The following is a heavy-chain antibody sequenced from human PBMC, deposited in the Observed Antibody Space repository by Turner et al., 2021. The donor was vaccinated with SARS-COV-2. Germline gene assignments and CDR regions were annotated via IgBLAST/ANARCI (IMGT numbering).Heavy chain of an antibody. Sequence: QVQLVQSGAEVKKPGASVKVSCKISGYTLTELAMYWVRQAPGKGLEWMGGFDPEDGETIYAQNFQGRVTMTEDTSTDTAYMELSSLRSEDTAVYFGATGYQQRVNWFDPWGQGTLVTVSS. J-gene: IGHJ5*02. D-gene: IGHD6-13*01. CDR1: GYTLTELA. CDR2: FDPEDGET. CDR3: ATGYQQRVNWFDP. V-gene: IGHV1-24*01.